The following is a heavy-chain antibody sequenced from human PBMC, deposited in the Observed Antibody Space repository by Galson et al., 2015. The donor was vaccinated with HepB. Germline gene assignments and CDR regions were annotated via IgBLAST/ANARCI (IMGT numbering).Heavy chain of an antibody. D-gene: IGHD3-3*01. V-gene: IGHV3-30*18. CDR2: ISFDGSNK. Sequence: SLRLSCAASGFTFSDYGMHWVRQAPGKGLEWVAVISFDGSNKYYADSVKGRFTISRDNSKNTLYLQMNSLRAADTAVDYCAKDGYDYWSDYSYYFDYWGQGTLVTVSS. CDR3: AKDGYDYWSDYSYYFDY. CDR1: GFTFSDYG. J-gene: IGHJ4*02.